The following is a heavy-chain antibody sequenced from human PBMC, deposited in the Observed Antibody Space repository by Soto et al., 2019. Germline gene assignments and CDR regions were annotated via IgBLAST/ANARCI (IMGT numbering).Heavy chain of an antibody. Sequence: QITLKESGPTRVKPTQTLTLTCTFSGFPLNARPVGVGWIRQPPGKALERLALIYWDDDKRYSPSLNSRLTITKDTSKIQVVLTMTIMDPVDTAVDYCAHRVAFNGNWNGGDFDYWVQRALVTVSP. V-gene: IGHV2-5*02. CDR2: IYWDDDK. J-gene: IGHJ4*02. D-gene: IGHD1-20*01. CDR3: AHRVAFNGNWNGGDFDY. CDR1: GFPLNARPVG.